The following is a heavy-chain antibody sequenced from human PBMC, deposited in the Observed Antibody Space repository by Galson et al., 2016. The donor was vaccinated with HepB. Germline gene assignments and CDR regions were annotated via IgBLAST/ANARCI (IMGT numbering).Heavy chain of an antibody. CDR3: ARVLWFGELYLTP. V-gene: IGHV1-8*01. J-gene: IGHJ4*01. D-gene: IGHD3-10*01. CDR1: GYTLTSHN. Sequence: SVKVSCKASGYTLTSHNINWVRQATGQGLEWMGWMNPNSGNTAFAQKFQGRITMTSDTSTNTAYMELNSLRFEDTAVYYCARVLWFGELYLTPWGQGTLVTVSS. CDR2: MNPNSGNT.